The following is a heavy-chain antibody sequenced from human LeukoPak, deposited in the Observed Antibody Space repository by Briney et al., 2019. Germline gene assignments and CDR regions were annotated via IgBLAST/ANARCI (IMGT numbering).Heavy chain of an antibody. V-gene: IGHV3-23*01. CDR3: AKGGRDYYDSSVFSPLDS. CDR1: GFTFSSYA. D-gene: IGHD3-22*01. Sequence: GGSLRLSCAASGFTFSSYAMSWVRQAPGKGLEWVSAISGSGGSTYYADSVKGRFTISRDNSKNTLYLQMNSLRAEDTAVYYWAKGGRDYYDSSVFSPLDSGAQGTLVPVSS. CDR2: ISGSGGST. J-gene: IGHJ4*02.